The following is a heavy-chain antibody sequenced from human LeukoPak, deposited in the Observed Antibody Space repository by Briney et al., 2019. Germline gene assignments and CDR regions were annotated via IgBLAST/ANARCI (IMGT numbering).Heavy chain of an antibody. CDR3: ARVLSLWRPGGTTYSLGY. D-gene: IGHD2/OR15-2a*01. CDR2: MNPNSGNT. J-gene: IGHJ4*02. Sequence: ASVKVSCKASGYTFTSYDINWVRQATGQGLEWMGWMNPNSGNTGYAQKFQDRVTMTRNTSITTAYMELSSLRSEDMAVYYCARVLSLWRPGGTTYSLGYWGQGALVTVSS. V-gene: IGHV1-8*01. CDR1: GYTFTSYD.